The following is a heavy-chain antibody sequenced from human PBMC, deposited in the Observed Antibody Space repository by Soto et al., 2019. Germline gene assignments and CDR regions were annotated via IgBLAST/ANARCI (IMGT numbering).Heavy chain of an antibody. CDR2: IIPILGIA. Sequence: QVQLVQSGAEVKKPGSSVKVSCKASGGTFSSYTISWVRQAPGQGLEWMGRIIPILGIANYAQKFQGRVTITEDKSPSTAYMELSGLRSEDTAVYYCARSYSRGWSGYYWGQGTLVTVSS. CDR3: ARSYSRGWSGYY. CDR1: GGTFSSYT. D-gene: IGHD6-19*01. V-gene: IGHV1-69*02. J-gene: IGHJ4*02.